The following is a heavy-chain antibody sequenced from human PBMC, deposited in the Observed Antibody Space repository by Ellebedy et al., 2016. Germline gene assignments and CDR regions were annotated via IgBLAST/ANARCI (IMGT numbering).Heavy chain of an antibody. Sequence: GESLKISXKGSGYSFTSYWISWVRQMPGKGLEWMGRIDPSDSYTNYSPSFQGHVTISADKSISTAYLQWSSLKASDTAMYYCARMEDSSGFGSWFDPWGQGTLVTVSS. J-gene: IGHJ5*02. CDR1: GYSFTSYW. CDR2: IDPSDSYT. CDR3: ARMEDSSGFGSWFDP. D-gene: IGHD3-22*01. V-gene: IGHV5-10-1*01.